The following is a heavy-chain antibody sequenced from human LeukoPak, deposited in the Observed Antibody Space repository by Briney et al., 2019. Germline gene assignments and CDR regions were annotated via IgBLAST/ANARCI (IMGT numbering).Heavy chain of an antibody. CDR3: ARDSTYDILTGYYHSAFDI. Sequence: PGGSLRLSCAASGFTFSSYRMSWVRQAPGKGLEWVANIKQDGSEKYYVDSVKGRFTISRDNAKNSLYLQMNSLRAEDTAVYYCARDSTYDILTGYYHSAFDIWGQGTMVTVSS. CDR2: IKQDGSEK. J-gene: IGHJ3*02. CDR1: GFTFSSYR. V-gene: IGHV3-7*01. D-gene: IGHD3-9*01.